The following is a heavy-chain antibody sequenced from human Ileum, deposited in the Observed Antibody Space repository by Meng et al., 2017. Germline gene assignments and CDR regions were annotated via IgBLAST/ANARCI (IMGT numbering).Heavy chain of an antibody. J-gene: IGHJ5*02. CDR1: GGSISSSSYY. CDR2: IYYSGRT. CDR3: ARDMRITMIVVVTTLSDWFDP. D-gene: IGHD3-22*01. V-gene: IGHV4-39*07. Sequence: GSLRLSCTVSGGSISSSSYYWGWIRQPPGKGLEWIGSIYYSGRTYYNPSLKSRVTISVDTSKNQFSLKLSSVTAADTAVYYCARDMRITMIVVVTTLSDWFDPWGQGTLVTVSS.